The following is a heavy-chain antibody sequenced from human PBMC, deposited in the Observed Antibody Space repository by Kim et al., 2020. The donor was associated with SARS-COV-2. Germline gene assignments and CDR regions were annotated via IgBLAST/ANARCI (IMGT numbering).Heavy chain of an antibody. J-gene: IGHJ4*02. CDR3: AKDRAYDSSGYYLTNYFDY. D-gene: IGHD3-22*01. CDR1: GFTFSSYA. V-gene: IGHV3-23*01. Sequence: GGSLRLSCAASGFTFSSYAMSWVRQAPGKGLEWVSAISGSGGSTYYADSVKGRFTISRDNSKNTLYLQMNSLRAEDTAVYYCAKDRAYDSSGYYLTNYFDYWGQGTLVTVSS. CDR2: ISGSGGST.